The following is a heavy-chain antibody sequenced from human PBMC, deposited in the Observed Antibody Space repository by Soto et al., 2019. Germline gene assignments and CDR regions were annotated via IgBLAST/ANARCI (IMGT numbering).Heavy chain of an antibody. CDR2: ISYDGSNK. D-gene: IGHD5-12*01. V-gene: IGHV3-30-3*01. J-gene: IGHJ4*02. CDR3: SRDREYSGYDPIDN. CDR1: GFTFSSYA. Sequence: QVQLVESGGGVVQPGRSLRLSCAASGFTFSSYAMHWVRQAPGKGLEWVAVISYDGSNKYYADSVKGRFTISRDNSKNTLYLPMNSLRAEDTAVYYCSRDREYSGYDPIDNWGQGTLVTVSS.